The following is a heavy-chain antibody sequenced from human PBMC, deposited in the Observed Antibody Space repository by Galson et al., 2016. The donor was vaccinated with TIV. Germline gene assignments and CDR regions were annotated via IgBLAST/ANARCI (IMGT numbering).Heavy chain of an antibody. D-gene: IGHD1-26*01. V-gene: IGHV3-30*01. CDR1: GFTFSNYA. J-gene: IGHJ6*02. CDR2: ISYDGSKK. CDR3: ARDHAMYSGIYFGRGYYYYGMDV. Sequence: SLRLSCAASGFTFSNYALYWVRQAPGKGLEWVTIISYDGSKKFYADSVMGRFTISRDDSKNTLLLQMNSLRPGDTAVYYCARDHAMYSGIYFGRGYYYYGMDVWGQGTTVTVSS.